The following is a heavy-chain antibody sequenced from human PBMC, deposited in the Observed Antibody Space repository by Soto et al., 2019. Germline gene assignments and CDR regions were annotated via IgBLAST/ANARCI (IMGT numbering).Heavy chain of an antibody. V-gene: IGHV3-30*18. CDR2: ISYDGSNK. Sequence: GGSLRLSCAASGFTFSSYGMHWVRQAPGKGLEWVAVISYDGSNKYYADSVKGRFTISRDNSKNTLYLQMNSLRAEDTAVYYCAKRIGSYYRNYYYYYGMDVWGQGTTVTVSS. D-gene: IGHD1-26*01. CDR1: GFTFSSYG. CDR3: AKRIGSYYRNYYYYYGMDV. J-gene: IGHJ6*02.